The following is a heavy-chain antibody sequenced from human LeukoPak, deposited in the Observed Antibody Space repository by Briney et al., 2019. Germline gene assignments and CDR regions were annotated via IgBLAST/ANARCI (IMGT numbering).Heavy chain of an antibody. CDR2: ISSSGSTI. CDR3: ARVVVVAANPDYYFDY. Sequence: PGGSLRLSCAASGFTFSDYYMSWIRQAPGKGLEWVSYISSSGSTIYYADSVKGRFTISRDNAKNSLYLQMNSLRAEDTAVYYCARVVVVAANPDYYFDYWGQGTLVTVSS. V-gene: IGHV3-11*01. D-gene: IGHD2-15*01. CDR1: GFTFSDYY. J-gene: IGHJ4*02.